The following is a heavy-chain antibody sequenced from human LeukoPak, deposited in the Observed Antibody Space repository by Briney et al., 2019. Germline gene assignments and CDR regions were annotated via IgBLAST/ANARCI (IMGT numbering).Heavy chain of an antibody. CDR2: IYYSGST. V-gene: IGHV4-39*07. D-gene: IGHD5-18*01. CDR3: ARDNVGPIQLWLKWDAFDI. CDR1: GGSISSSSYY. J-gene: IGHJ3*02. Sequence: SETLSLTCTVSGGSISSSSYYWGWIRQPPGKGLEWIGSIYYSGSTYYNPSLKSRVTISVDTSKNQFSLKLSSVTAADTAVYYCARDNVGPIQLWLKWDAFDIWGQGTMVTVSS.